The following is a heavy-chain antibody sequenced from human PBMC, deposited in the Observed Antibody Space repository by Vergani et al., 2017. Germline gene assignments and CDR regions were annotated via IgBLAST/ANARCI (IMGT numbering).Heavy chain of an antibody. V-gene: IGHV4-30-2*01. CDR2: IYHSGST. CDR1: GGSISSGGYS. D-gene: IGHD6-13*01. Sequence: QLQLQESGSGLVKPSQTLSLTCAVSGGSISSGGYSWSWIRQPPGKGLEWIGYIYHSGSTYYNPSLKSRVTISVDRSKNQFSLKLSSVTAADTAVYYCARDRDSSSWDGYYYYYMXVWGKGP. CDR3: ARDRDSSSWDGYYYYYMXV. J-gene: IGHJ6*03.